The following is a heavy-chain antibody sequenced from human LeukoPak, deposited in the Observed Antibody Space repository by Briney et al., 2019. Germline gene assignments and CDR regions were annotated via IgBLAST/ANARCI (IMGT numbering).Heavy chain of an antibody. Sequence: SETLSLTCTVSGGSISSSSYYWGWIRQPPGKGLEWIGSIYYSGSTYYNPSVKSRVTIFVDTSKNQFSLKLSSVTAADTAVYYCARGRGYDFWSAYQSDYWGQGTLVTVSS. CDR1: GGSISSSSYY. V-gene: IGHV4-39*01. J-gene: IGHJ4*02. CDR3: ARGRGYDFWSAYQSDY. D-gene: IGHD3-3*01. CDR2: IYYSGST.